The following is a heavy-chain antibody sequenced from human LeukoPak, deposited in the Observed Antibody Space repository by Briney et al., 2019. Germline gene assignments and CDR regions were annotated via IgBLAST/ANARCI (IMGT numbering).Heavy chain of an antibody. CDR3: ASAYCGGDCYLNDAFDI. J-gene: IGHJ3*02. V-gene: IGHV5-51*01. D-gene: IGHD2-21*02. CDR2: IYPGGSDT. Sequence: GESLKISCKGSGYSFTSYWIGWVRQMPGKGLEWMGIIYPGGSDTRYSPSFQGQVTISADESISTAYLQWSSLKASDTAMYYCASAYCGGDCYLNDAFDIWGQGTMVTVSS. CDR1: GYSFTSYW.